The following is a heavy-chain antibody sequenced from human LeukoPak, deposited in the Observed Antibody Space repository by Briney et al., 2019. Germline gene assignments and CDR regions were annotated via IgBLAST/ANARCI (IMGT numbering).Heavy chain of an antibody. D-gene: IGHD1-26*01. CDR2: IVTAGDT. CDR1: EFTFSSYD. CDR3: ARGIVGATTSNAFDI. Sequence: GGSLRLSCAASEFTFSSYDMHWVRHATGKGLEWVSAIVTAGDTYYPGSVKGRFTISRENAKNSLYLQMNSLRAGDTAVYYCARGIVGATTSNAFDIWGQGTMVTVSS. V-gene: IGHV3-13*01. J-gene: IGHJ3*02.